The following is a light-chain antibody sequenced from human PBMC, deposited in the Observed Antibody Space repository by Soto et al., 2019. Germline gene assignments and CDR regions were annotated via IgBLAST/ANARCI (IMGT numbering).Light chain of an antibody. CDR1: QSISSY. CDR2: AAS. J-gene: IGKJ1*01. CDR3: QQSYSTPQT. V-gene: IGKV1-39*01. Sequence: DVQMTQAPSSLSASVGDRVTITCRASQSISSYLNWYQQKPGKDPKLLIYAASSLQSGVLSRFRGSGSGTDFTLTISSLQPEDFATYYCQQSYSTPQTFGQGTKVEIK.